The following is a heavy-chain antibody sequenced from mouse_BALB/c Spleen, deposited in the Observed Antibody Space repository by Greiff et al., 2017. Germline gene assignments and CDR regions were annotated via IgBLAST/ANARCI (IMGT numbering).Heavy chain of an antibody. V-gene: IGHV2-6-4*01. CDR3: ARYGSSYGYFDY. CDR2: IWGGGST. CDR1: GFSLSSYS. D-gene: IGHD1-1*01. J-gene: IGHJ2*01. Sequence: QVQLKESGPGLVAPSQSLSITCTVSGFSLSSYSVHWVRQPPGKGLEWLGMIWGGGSTDYNSALKSRLSISKDNSKSHVFLKMNSLQTDDTAMYYCARYGSSYGYFDYWGQGTTLTVSS.